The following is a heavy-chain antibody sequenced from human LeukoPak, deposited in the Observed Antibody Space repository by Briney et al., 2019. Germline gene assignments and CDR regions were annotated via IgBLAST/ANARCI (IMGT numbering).Heavy chain of an antibody. CDR1: GYTFTGYY. V-gene: IGHV1-2*02. J-gene: IGHJ5*02. D-gene: IGHD3-22*01. CDR3: ARVDYYDSSLWFDP. CDR2: INPNSGGT. Sequence: ASVKVSCKASGYTFTGYYMHWVRQAPGQGLEWMGWINPNSGGTNYAQKFQGRVTVTRDTSISTAYMELSRLRSDDTAVYYCARVDYYDSSLWFDPWGQGTLVTVSS.